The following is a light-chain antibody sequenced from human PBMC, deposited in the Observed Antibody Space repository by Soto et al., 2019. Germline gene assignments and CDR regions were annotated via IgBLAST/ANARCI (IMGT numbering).Light chain of an antibody. CDR2: EVS. CDR1: SSDVGSYYL. J-gene: IGLJ2*01. V-gene: IGLV2-23*02. CDR3: CSYAGRTTFVV. Sequence: QSVLTQPASVSGSPGQSITISCTGTSSDVGSYYLVSWYQQYPGKAPKLMIYEVSKRPSGVSNRFSGSKSGDTASLTISGIQAEDEADYYCCSYAGRTTFVVIGGGTKVTVL.